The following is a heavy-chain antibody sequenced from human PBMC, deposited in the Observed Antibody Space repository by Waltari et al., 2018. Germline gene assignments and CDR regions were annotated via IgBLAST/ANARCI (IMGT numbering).Heavy chain of an antibody. Sequence: EVQLVESGGGLVQPGGSLRLSCAASGFTFSSYWMHWVRQAPGKGLVWVSRINGDGGSTSYADSVKGRFTISRDNANNTLYLQMNSLRAEDTAVYYCTRTRYCSTTNCQVDWFDPWGQGTLVTVSS. CDR2: INGDGGST. V-gene: IGHV3-74*01. D-gene: IGHD2-2*01. CDR1: GFTFSSYW. J-gene: IGHJ5*02. CDR3: TRTRYCSTTNCQVDWFDP.